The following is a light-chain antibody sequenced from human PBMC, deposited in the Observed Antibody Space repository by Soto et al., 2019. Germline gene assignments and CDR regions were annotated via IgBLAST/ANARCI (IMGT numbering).Light chain of an antibody. J-gene: IGKJ4*01. V-gene: IGKV3-15*01. CDR3: QQHDNSPLT. Sequence: EIVMTQSPATLSVSPGESATLSCRASQSVSSNLAWYQQKTGQAPRLLIYGESTRATGIPDRLSGSGSGTDLTLTISRLEPEDFAVYYCQQHDNSPLTXGGGTKVDIK. CDR1: QSVSSN. CDR2: GES.